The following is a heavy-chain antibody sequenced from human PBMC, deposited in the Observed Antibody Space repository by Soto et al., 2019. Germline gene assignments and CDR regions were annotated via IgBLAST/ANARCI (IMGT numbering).Heavy chain of an antibody. CDR3: ARGSSGYYGSGSYLY. D-gene: IGHD3-10*01. CDR1: GYTFTSYG. J-gene: IGHJ4*02. Sequence: ASVKVSCKASGYTFTSYGISWVRQAPGQGLEWMGWMNPNSGNTGYAQKLQGRVTMTTDTSTSTAYMELRSLRSDDTAVYYCARGSSGYYGSGSYLYWSQGTLVTVSS. CDR2: MNPNSGNT. V-gene: IGHV1-18*01.